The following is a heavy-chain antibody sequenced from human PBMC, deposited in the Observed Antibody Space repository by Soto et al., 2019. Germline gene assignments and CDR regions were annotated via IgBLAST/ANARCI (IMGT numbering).Heavy chain of an antibody. CDR3: GVTTIQYYYGMDV. CDR1: GGTFSSYA. D-gene: IGHD4-4*01. Sequence: GASVKVSCKASGGTFSSYAISWVRQAPGQGLEWMGGIIPIFGTANYAQKFQGRVTITADESTSTAYMELSSLRSEDTAVYYCGVTTIQYYYGMDVWGQGTTVTVSS. V-gene: IGHV1-69*13. CDR2: IIPIFGTA. J-gene: IGHJ6*02.